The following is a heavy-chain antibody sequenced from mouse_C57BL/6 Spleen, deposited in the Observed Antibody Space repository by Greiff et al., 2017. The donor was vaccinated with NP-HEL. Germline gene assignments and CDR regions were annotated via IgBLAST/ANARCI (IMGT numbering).Heavy chain of an antibody. J-gene: IGHJ4*01. CDR2: IDPSDSYT. Sequence: VQLQQPGAELVMPGASVKLSCKASGYTFTSYWMHWVKQRPGQGLEWIGEIDPSDSYTNYNQKFKGKSTLTVDKSSSTAYMQLSSLTSEDSAVYYCALITTVVATTRMDYWGQGTSVTVSS. CDR3: ALITTVVATTRMDY. V-gene: IGHV1-69*01. CDR1: GYTFTSYW. D-gene: IGHD1-1*01.